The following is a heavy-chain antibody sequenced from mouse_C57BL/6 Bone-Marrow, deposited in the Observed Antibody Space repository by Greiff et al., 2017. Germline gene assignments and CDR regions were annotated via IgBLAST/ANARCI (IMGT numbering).Heavy chain of an antibody. J-gene: IGHJ3*01. V-gene: IGHV1-19*01. CDR1: GYTFTDYY. CDR2: INPYNGGT. Sequence: EVQLQQSGPVLVKPGASVKMSCKASGYTFTDYYMNWVKQSHGKSLEWIGFINPYNGGTSYNQKFKGKATLTVDTSSSTAYMELNSLTSEDSAVYFCARVGGYYVAWFAYWGQGTLVTVSA. D-gene: IGHD2-3*01. CDR3: ARVGGYYVAWFAY.